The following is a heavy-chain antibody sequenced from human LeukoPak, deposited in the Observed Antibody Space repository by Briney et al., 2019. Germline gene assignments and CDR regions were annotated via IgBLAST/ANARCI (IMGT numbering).Heavy chain of an antibody. CDR1: GFTVGSNY. D-gene: IGHD1-14*01. V-gene: IGHV3-66*02. Sequence: GGSLRLSCAASGFTVGSNYMSWVRQAPGKGLEWVSVIYSGGSTYYADSVKGRFTISRDNSKNTLYLQMNSLRAEDTAVYYCAKDSRYYYVDYWGQGTLVTVSS. CDR3: AKDSRYYYVDY. CDR2: IYSGGST. J-gene: IGHJ4*02.